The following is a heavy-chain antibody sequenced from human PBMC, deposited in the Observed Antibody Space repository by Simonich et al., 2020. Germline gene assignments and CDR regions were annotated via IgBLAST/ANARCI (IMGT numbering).Heavy chain of an antibody. CDR2: INIDGGST. J-gene: IGHJ3*02. Sequence: EVQLVESGGGLVQPGGSLRLFCAASGFTFSSYWMHGVRQDQGKGRMWIARINIDGGSTSYADSVTGRFTNSRDNAKNTLYLQMNSLRAEDTAVYYCASFNVVPAADAFDIWGQGTMVTVSS. CDR1: GFTFSSYW. V-gene: IGHV3-74*01. CDR3: ASFNVVPAADAFDI. D-gene: IGHD2-2*01.